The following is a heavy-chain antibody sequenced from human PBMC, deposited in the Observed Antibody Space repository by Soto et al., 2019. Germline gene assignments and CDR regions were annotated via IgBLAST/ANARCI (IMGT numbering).Heavy chain of an antibody. V-gene: IGHV4-59*01. D-gene: IGHD1-26*01. CDR3: AREAYSGSYPHFDY. J-gene: IGHJ4*02. CDR1: GDSICSYY. Sequence: SETLSLTCTVSGDSICSYYWTWIRQPPGKGLEWIGYISYSGSTHYNPSLKSRVTISVDTSKNQFSLKLSSVTAADTAVYYCAREAYSGSYPHFDYWGQGTLVTVSS. CDR2: ISYSGST.